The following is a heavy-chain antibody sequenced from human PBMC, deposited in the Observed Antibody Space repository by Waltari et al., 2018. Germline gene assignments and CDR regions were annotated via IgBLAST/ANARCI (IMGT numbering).Heavy chain of an antibody. D-gene: IGHD6-19*01. J-gene: IGHJ4*02. CDR1: GFTFDDYT. Sequence: EVQLVESGGVVVQPGGSLRLSCAASGFTFDDYTMHWVRQAPGKGLEWVSLISWDGGSTYYADSVKSRFTISRDNSKNSLYLQMNSLRTEDTALYYCAKDDSSGWLVDWGQGTLVTVSS. CDR2: ISWDGGST. CDR3: AKDDSSGWLVD. V-gene: IGHV3-43*01.